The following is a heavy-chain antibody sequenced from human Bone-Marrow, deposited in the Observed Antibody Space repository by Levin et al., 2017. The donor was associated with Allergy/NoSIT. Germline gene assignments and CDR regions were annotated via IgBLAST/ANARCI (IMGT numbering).Heavy chain of an antibody. CDR1: GFTLSGYW. CDR2: ISPDGSES. J-gene: IGHJ3*01. Sequence: GESLKISCAASGFTLSGYWMSWVRQAPGKGLEWVANISPDGSESSYVDSVKGRFTISRDNTNNSLYLQLNTMRVEDTAVYYCARGMRRVRRFLQWIVDAFEFWGQGTVVTVSS. CDR3: ARGMRRVRRFLQWIVDAFEF. V-gene: IGHV3-7*01. D-gene: IGHD3-3*01.